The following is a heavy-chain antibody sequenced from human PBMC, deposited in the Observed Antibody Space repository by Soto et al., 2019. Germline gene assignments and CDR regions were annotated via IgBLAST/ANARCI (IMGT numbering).Heavy chain of an antibody. CDR1: GFTVSSNNY. CDR2: IYTGGTT. D-gene: IGHD5-12*01. CDR3: PGYGY. V-gene: IGHV3-53*01. Sequence: EVQLVESGGGLIQPGGSLSPSCVVSGFTVSSNNYMSWVRQAPGKGLEWVSVIYTGGTTYYADSGNGRFTISRDNSKNTLYLQLNSLRAEDTAVYYCPGYGYWGQGTLVTVST. J-gene: IGHJ4*02.